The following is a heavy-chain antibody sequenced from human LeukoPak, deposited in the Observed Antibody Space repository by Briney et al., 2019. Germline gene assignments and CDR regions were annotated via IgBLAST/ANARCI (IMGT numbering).Heavy chain of an antibody. CDR2: IKSKTDDGTT. CDR1: GFTFSNAW. Sequence: GGSLRLSCAASGFTFSNAWMSWVRQAPGKGLEWVGRIKSKTDDGTTDYTAPVKGRFTISRDDSKNTLYLQMNSLKTGDTAVYYCTTDRRYSYGYYFDYWGQGTLVTVSS. J-gene: IGHJ4*02. D-gene: IGHD5-18*01. CDR3: TTDRRYSYGYYFDY. V-gene: IGHV3-15*01.